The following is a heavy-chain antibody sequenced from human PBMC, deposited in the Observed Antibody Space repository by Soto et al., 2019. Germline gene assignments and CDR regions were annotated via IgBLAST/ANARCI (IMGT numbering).Heavy chain of an antibody. D-gene: IGHD6-19*01. J-gene: IGHJ4*02. V-gene: IGHV1-69*06. CDR2: IIPIFGTA. CDR1: GGTFSSYA. CDR3: AVGSSGWPNVAHFDY. Sequence: QVQLVQSGAEVKKPGSSVKVSCKASGGTFSSYAISWVRQAPGQGLEWMGGIIPIFGTANYAQKFQGRVTSTADKSTSTAYMELSSLGSDDTAVYYCAVGSSGWPNVAHFDYWGQGTLVTVSS.